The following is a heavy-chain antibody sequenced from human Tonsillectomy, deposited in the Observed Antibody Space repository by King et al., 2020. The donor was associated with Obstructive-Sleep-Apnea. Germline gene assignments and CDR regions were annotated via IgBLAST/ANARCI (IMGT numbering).Heavy chain of an antibody. V-gene: IGHV3-33*01. CDR1: GFTFSSYG. D-gene: IGHD3-10*01. J-gene: IGHJ4*02. CDR3: ARASEAYGSGSYGY. Sequence: VQLVESGGGVVQPGRSLRLSCAASGFTFSSYGMHGVRQAPGKGLEGVAVIWYDGSNKYYADSVKGRFTISRDNSKNTRYLPMNSLRAEDTAVYYCARASEAYGSGSYGYWGQGTLVTVSS. CDR2: IWYDGSNK.